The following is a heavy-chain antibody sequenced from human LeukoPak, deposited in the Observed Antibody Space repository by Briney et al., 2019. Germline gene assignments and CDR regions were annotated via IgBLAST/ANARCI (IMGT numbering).Heavy chain of an antibody. V-gene: IGHV4-39*07. J-gene: IGHJ3*01. CDR2: IYYSGSI. CDR3: ARDPASGGYTGAFDV. CDR1: GGSIRSSSYY. D-gene: IGHD1-26*01. Sequence: SETLSLTCTVSGGSIRSSSYYWGWIRQPPGKGLEWIGSIYYSGSIYYNPSLKSRVSISVDTSKNQLSLKLTSVTAADTAVYYCARDPASGGYTGAFDVWGQGTMVTVSS.